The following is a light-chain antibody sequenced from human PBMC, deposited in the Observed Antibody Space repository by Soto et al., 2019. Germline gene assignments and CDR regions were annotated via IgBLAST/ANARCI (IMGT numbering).Light chain of an antibody. CDR1: QSISSW. CDR2: DAS. J-gene: IGKJ1*01. V-gene: IGKV1-5*01. Sequence: DIQMTQSPSTLSASVGDRVTITCRASQSISSWLAWYQQKPGKAPKLLIYDASSLESVVPSRFSGSGSGTEFTLTISSLQPDDFATYYCQQSNSYWTFGQGTKVEIK. CDR3: QQSNSYWT.